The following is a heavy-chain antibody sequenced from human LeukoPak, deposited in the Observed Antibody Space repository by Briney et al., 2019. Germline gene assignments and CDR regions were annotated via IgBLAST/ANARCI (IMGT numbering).Heavy chain of an antibody. Sequence: GESLKISLKGPGYRFNIFWISWARQMPGKGLEWMGRIDPSDSYTKYSPSFQGHVTISADKSISTAYLQWSSLKASDTAMYYCASHGHCYGLHVWGQGTTVTVSS. V-gene: IGHV5-10-1*01. CDR2: IDPSDSYT. CDR3: ASHGHCYGLHV. CDR1: GYRFNIFW. J-gene: IGHJ6*02.